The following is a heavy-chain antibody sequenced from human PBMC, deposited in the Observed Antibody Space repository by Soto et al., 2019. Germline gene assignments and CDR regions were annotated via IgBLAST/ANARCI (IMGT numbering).Heavy chain of an antibody. J-gene: IGHJ6*02. CDR1: GYTFTSYG. V-gene: IGHV1-18*01. CDR3: ARGGALATGTPREYYYYGMDV. CDR2: LSDYNGNT. Sequence: HVQLVQSGAEVKKPGASVKVSCKASGYTFTSYGISWVRQAPGQGLEWMGWLSDYNGNTNYAQKLQGRVTMTTDTSTSTAYMELRSLRSDETAVYYCARGGALATGTPREYYYYGMDVWGQGTTVPVSS. D-gene: IGHD5-12*01.